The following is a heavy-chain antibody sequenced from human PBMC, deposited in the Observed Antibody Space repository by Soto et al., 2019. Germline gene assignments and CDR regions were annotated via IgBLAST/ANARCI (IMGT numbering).Heavy chain of an antibody. CDR1: GDSIKNNY. V-gene: IGHV4-4*07. D-gene: IGHD7-27*01. J-gene: IGHJ3*02. Sequence: PSETLSLTCTVSGDSIKNNYWNWIRQSAARGLQWIGRISATGTPTYLPSLKGRITLSIDTYNNQFSLNLKFVNAAETAVYFCARDQSGADDIWGRGTAVTVSS. CDR2: ISATGTP. CDR3: ARDQSGADDI.